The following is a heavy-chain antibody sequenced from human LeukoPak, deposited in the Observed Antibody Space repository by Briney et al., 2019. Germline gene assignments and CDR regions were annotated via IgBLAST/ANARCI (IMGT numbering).Heavy chain of an antibody. CDR2: ISRSGNSI. CDR3: ARDYGDHGEYFDY. Sequence: GGSLRLSCAASGFTFSSYNMNWVRQAPGKGLEWVSYISRSGNSIDYADSVKGRFTISRDNAKNSVYLQMNNLRDEDTAVYYCARDYGDHGEYFDYWGQGTLVTVS. CDR1: GFTFSSYN. J-gene: IGHJ4*02. D-gene: IGHD4-17*01. V-gene: IGHV3-48*02.